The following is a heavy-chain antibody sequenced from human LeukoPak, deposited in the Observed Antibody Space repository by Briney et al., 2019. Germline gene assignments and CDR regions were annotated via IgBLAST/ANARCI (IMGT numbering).Heavy chain of an antibody. Sequence: PGGSLRLSCAASGFTFSSYSMNWVRQPPGKGLEWIGSIHYSGSAYYNPSLKSRVTISVDSSKNQFSLKLTSVTAADTAVYFCARLGSLYSYSSFFDYWGQGTLGSVSS. CDR1: GFTFSSYSMN. V-gene: IGHV4-39*01. CDR2: IHYSGSA. J-gene: IGHJ4*02. D-gene: IGHD5-12*01. CDR3: ARLGSLYSYSSFFDY.